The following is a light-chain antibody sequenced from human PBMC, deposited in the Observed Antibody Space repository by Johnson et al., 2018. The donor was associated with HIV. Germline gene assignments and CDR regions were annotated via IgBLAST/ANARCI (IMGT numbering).Light chain of an antibody. CDR3: GTWDTSLRAV. V-gene: IGLV1-51*01. CDR2: DNN. CDR1: SSNIGSNY. Sequence: QSVLTQPPSVSAAPGREVTISCSGSSSNIGSNYVSWYQQLPGTAPKLLIYDNNKRPSGIPDRFSGSKSGTSATLGITGLQTGDEADYYCGTWDTSLRAVFGTGTKVTVL. J-gene: IGLJ1*01.